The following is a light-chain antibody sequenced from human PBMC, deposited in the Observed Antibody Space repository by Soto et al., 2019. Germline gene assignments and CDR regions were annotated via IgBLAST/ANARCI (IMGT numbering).Light chain of an antibody. CDR3: QQYNDNWT. V-gene: IGKV1-5*03. J-gene: IGKJ1*01. CDR2: KAS. Sequence: DIQMTQSPSTLSSSVGDRVTITCRASQSISSSLAWYQQKPGQAPKLLIYKASTLQSGVPSRFSGSGSGTEFTLAISSLQPDDSATYYCQQYNDNWTFGQGTKVEIK. CDR1: QSISSS.